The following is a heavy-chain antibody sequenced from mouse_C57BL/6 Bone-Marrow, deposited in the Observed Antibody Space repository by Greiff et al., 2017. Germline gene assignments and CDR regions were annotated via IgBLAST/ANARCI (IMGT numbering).Heavy chain of an antibody. Sequence: VQLQQSGPELVKPGASVKISCKASGYTFTDYYMNWVKQSHGKSLEWIGDINPNNGGTSYNQKFKGKATLTVDKSSSTAYMELRSLTSEDSAVYYCASPLYYYGSSYGYFDVRGTGTTVTVSS. CDR2: INPNNGGT. CDR1: GYTFTDYY. J-gene: IGHJ1*03. D-gene: IGHD1-1*01. V-gene: IGHV1-26*01. CDR3: ASPLYYYGSSYGYFDV.